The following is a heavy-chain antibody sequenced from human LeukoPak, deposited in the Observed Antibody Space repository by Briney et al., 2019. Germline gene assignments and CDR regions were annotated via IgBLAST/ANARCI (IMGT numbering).Heavy chain of an antibody. CDR2: ISYDGSNK. CDR1: GFTFSSYA. J-gene: IGHJ4*02. Sequence: GGSLRLSCAASGFTFSSYAMHWVRQAPGKGLEWVAVISYDGSNKYYADSVKGRFTISRDNSKNTLYLQMNSLRAEDTAVYYCARDIVVVTAISYYFDYWGQGTLVTVSS. V-gene: IGHV3-30*04. D-gene: IGHD2-21*02. CDR3: ARDIVVVTAISYYFDY.